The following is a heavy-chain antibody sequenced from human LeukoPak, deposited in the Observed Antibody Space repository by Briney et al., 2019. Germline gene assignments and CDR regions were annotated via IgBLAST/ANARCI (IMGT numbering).Heavy chain of an antibody. D-gene: IGHD4-23*01. Sequence: PGGSLRLSCAASGFSFSNYAMTWVRQAPGKGLEWVSVIGSDGGGIQYADSVKGRFGISRDNSKNTLYLQMNSLRVEDTAVYYCAKYAPPTTVVTRFFDYWGQGTLVTVSS. J-gene: IGHJ4*02. CDR3: AKYAPPTTVVTRFFDY. V-gene: IGHV3-23*01. CDR1: GFSFSNYA. CDR2: IGSDGGGI.